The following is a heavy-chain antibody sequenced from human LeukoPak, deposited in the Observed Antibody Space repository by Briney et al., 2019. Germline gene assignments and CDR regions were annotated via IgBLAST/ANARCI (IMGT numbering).Heavy chain of an antibody. D-gene: IGHD3-9*01. Sequence: SVKVSCKASGGTFSSYAISWVRQATGQGLEWMGRIIPILGIANYAQKFQGRVTITADKSTSTAYMELSSLRSEDTAVYYCARSLRYFDWSTPTEGLPYAFDIWGQGTMVTVSS. CDR2: IIPILGIA. J-gene: IGHJ3*02. CDR1: GGTFSSYA. V-gene: IGHV1-69*04. CDR3: ARSLRYFDWSTPTEGLPYAFDI.